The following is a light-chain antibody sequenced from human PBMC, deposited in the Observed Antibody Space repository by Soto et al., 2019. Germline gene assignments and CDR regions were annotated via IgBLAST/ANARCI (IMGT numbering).Light chain of an antibody. Sequence: DIVMTQSPDSLPVSLGERATINCKSSQSLLYSSNNKNYLAWYQQKPGQPPKLLIFWASTRESGVPDRFSGSGSGTDFTLTISSVQAEDVAVYYCQQYYDSPLTFGQGTRLEIK. CDR3: QQYYDSPLT. V-gene: IGKV4-1*01. CDR1: QSLLYSSNNKNY. CDR2: WAS. J-gene: IGKJ5*01.